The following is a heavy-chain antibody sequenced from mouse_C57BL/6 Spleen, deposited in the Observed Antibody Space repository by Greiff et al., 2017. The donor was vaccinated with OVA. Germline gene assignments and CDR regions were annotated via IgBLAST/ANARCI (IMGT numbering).Heavy chain of an antibody. V-gene: IGHV5-17*01. J-gene: IGHJ2*01. D-gene: IGHD1-1*01. CDR2: ISSGSSTI. CDR1: GFTFSDYG. CDR3: ARHPLYYYGSSYFDY. Sequence: EVKVVESGGGLVKPGGSLKLSCAASGFTFSDYGMHWVRQAPEKGLEWVAYISSGSSTIYYADTVKGRFTISRDNAKNTLFLQMTSLRSEDTAMYYCARHPLYYYGSSYFDYWGQGTTLTVSS.